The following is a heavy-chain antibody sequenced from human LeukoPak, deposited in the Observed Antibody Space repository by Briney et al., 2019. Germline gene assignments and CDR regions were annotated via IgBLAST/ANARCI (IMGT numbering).Heavy chain of an antibody. CDR3: ARAQSGPRRFDY. CDR1: GGSISSGGYY. CDR2: IYYSGST. D-gene: IGHD3-10*01. V-gene: IGHV4-31*03. J-gene: IGHJ4*02. Sequence: PSQTLSLTCTVSGGSISSGGYYWSWIRQPPGKGLEWIGYIYYSGSTYYNPSLKSRVTISVDASKNQFSLKLSSVTAADTAVYYCARAQSGPRRFDYWGQGTLVTVSS.